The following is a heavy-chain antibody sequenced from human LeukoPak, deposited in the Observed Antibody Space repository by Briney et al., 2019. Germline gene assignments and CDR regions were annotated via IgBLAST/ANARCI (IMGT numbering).Heavy chain of an antibody. CDR3: ARGLGRTTMVTRGGVRFDY. CDR1: GYTFTSYD. J-gene: IGHJ4*02. CDR2: MNPNSGNT. D-gene: IGHD5-18*01. V-gene: IGHV1-8*01. Sequence: GASVKVSCKASGYTFTSYDINWVRQAPGQGLEWMGWMNPNSGNTGSAQKFQGRVTMTRNTSITTAYMELSSLRSEDTAVYYCARGLGRTTMVTRGGVRFDYWGQGTLVIVSS.